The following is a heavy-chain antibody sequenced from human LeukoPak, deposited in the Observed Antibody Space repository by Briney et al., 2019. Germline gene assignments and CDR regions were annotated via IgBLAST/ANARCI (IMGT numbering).Heavy chain of an antibody. CDR1: GFTFSSYG. V-gene: IGHV3-23*01. CDR3: AKDRGSYPDAFDI. D-gene: IGHD1-26*01. CDR2: ISGSGGST. Sequence: GGSLRLSCAASGFTFSSYGMHWVRQAPGKGLEWVSAISGSGGSTYYADSVKGRFTISRDNSKNTLYLQMNSLRAEDTAVYYCAKDRGSYPDAFDIWGQGTMVTVSS. J-gene: IGHJ3*02.